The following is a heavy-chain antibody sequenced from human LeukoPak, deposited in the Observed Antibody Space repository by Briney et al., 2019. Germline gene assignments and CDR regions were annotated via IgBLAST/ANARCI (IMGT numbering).Heavy chain of an antibody. CDR3: ARVGYSSSWSYYYYYGMDV. V-gene: IGHV1-69*04. CDR1: GYSFTGYY. CDR2: IIPILGIA. Sequence: SVKVSCKASGYSFTGYYMHWVRQAPGQGLEWMGRIIPILGIANYAQKFQGRVTITADKSTSTAYMELSSLRSEDTAVYYCARVGYSSSWSYYYYYGMDVWGQGTTVTVSS. D-gene: IGHD6-13*01. J-gene: IGHJ6*02.